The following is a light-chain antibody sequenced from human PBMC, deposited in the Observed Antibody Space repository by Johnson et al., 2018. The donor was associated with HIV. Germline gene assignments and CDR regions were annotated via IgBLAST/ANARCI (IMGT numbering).Light chain of an antibody. Sequence: VLTQPPSVSAAPGQKVTISCSGSSSNIGNNYVSWYQQVPGTAPKLLIYDNNRLPSGIPDRFSGSKSGTSATLGITGLQTGDEADYYCGTWDSSLSTAFFGPGTKVTVL. CDR2: DNN. CDR1: SSNIGNNY. V-gene: IGLV1-51*01. CDR3: GTWDSSLSTAF. J-gene: IGLJ1*01.